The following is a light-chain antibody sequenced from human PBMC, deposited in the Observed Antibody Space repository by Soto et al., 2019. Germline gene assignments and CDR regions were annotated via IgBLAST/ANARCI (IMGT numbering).Light chain of an antibody. CDR2: GAS. Sequence: FVLPQSPGTLSLSPGERATLSCRASQSVSSSYLAWYQQKPGQAPRLLIYGASSRATGIPDRFSGSGSGTDFTLTISRLEPEDFAVYYCQQYVSSWTFGQGTKVDIK. V-gene: IGKV3-20*01. CDR1: QSVSSSY. CDR3: QQYVSSWT. J-gene: IGKJ1*01.